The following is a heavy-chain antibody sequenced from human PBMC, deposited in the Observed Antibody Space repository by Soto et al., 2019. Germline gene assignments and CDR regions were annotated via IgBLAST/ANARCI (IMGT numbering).Heavy chain of an antibody. J-gene: IGHJ5*02. CDR1: GGSISSWY. Sequence: SETLSLTCTVSGGSISSWYWSWIRQPPGKGLEWIGYIYYSGSTNYNPSLKSRVTISVDTSKNQFSLKLSSVTAADTAVYYCASGYIVVVLAAKADNWFDPWGQGTRVTVSS. CDR2: IYYSGST. D-gene: IGHD2-15*01. CDR3: ASGYIVVVLAAKADNWFDP. V-gene: IGHV4-59*08.